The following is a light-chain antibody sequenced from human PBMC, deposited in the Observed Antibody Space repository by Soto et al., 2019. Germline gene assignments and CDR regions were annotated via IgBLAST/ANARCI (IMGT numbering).Light chain of an antibody. Sequence: QLVLTQSPSASASLGASVKLTCTLSSGHSSYVIAWHQQQPEKGPRYLMKLNSDGSHNKGDGIPDRFSGSSSGAERYLTISSLLSEDDDDDYCQAWGTGIHYVFGTGTKLTVL. CDR2: LNSDGSH. V-gene: IGLV4-69*01. CDR3: QAWGTGIHYV. CDR1: SGHSSYV. J-gene: IGLJ1*01.